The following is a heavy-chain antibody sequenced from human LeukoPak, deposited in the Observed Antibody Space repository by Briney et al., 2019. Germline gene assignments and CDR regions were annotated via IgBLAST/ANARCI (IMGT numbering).Heavy chain of an antibody. CDR3: ARDAYSGYHYYFDF. CDR1: GGSLTSSNQY. V-gene: IGHV4-39*07. Sequence: SETLSLTCSVVGGSLTSSNQYWGWIRQPPGKGLEWIGSIYYSGRTYYNPSLKSRATISVDTSKNQFSLVLSSVTAADTAVYYCARDAYSGYHYYFDFWGQGTLVTVSS. J-gene: IGHJ4*02. D-gene: IGHD5-12*01. CDR2: IYYSGRT.